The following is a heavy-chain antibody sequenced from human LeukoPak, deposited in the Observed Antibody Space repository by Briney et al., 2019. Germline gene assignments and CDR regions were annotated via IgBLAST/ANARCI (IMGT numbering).Heavy chain of an antibody. V-gene: IGHV3-30-3*01. CDR1: GFTFSSYA. D-gene: IGHD3-16*01. Sequence: GSLRLSCAASGFTFSSYAMHWVRQAPGKGLEWVAVISYDGSNKYYADSVKGRFTISRDNSKNTLYLQMNSLRAEDTAVYYCAREVGGFDYWGQGTLVTVSS. CDR2: ISYDGSNK. J-gene: IGHJ4*02. CDR3: AREVGGFDY.